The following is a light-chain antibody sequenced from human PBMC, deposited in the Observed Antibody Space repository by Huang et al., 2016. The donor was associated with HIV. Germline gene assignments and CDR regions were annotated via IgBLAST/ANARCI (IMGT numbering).Light chain of an antibody. CDR1: QTISNW. CDR2: KAS. J-gene: IGKJ1*01. V-gene: IGKV1-5*03. Sequence: DIQMTQSASTLSASVGDRVTITCRASQTISNWLAWYQQKPGKAPNLLIYKASTLESGVPSRFSGRGSGTEFTLTISSLQPDDFATYYCHHYNSYSVAFGQGTKVEIK. CDR3: HHYNSYSVA.